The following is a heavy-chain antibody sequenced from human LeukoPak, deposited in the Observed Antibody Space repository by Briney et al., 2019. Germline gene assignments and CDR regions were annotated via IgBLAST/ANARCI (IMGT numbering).Heavy chain of an antibody. CDR3: AKDSCSSTSCYGDY. D-gene: IGHD2-2*01. CDR2: ISGSGGST. J-gene: IGHJ4*02. Sequence: GSLRLPCAAPGFTFSSYAMSWVRQAPGKGLEWVSAISGSGGSTYYADSVKGRFTTSRDNSKNTLYLQMNSLRAEDTAVYYCAKDSCSSTSCYGDYWGQGTLVTVSS. V-gene: IGHV3-23*01. CDR1: GFTFSSYA.